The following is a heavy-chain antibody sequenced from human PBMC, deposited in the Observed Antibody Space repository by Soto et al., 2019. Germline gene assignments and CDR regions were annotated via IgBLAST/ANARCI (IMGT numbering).Heavy chain of an antibody. CDR2: ISYDGSNK. CDR1: GFTFSSYG. CDR3: AKXXXXXXXXSCYSGIYYXXXXXV. D-gene: IGHD2-15*01. Sequence: QVQLVESGGGVVQPGRSLRLSCAASGFTFSSYGMHWVRQAPGKGLEWGAVISYDGSNKYYADSVKGRFTISRDNSKNTLYLQMNSLRAEDTAVYYCAKXXXXXXXXSCYSGIYYXXXXXVWDQG. V-gene: IGHV3-30*18. J-gene: IGHJ6*02.